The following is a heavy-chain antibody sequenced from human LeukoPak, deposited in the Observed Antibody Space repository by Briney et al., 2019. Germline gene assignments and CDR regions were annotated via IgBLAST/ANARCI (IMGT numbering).Heavy chain of an antibody. CDR2: ISWDGGST. V-gene: IGHV3-43D*03. Sequence: GGSLRLSCAASGFTFDDYAMHWVRQAPGKGLEWVSLISWDGGSTYYADSVKGRFTISRDNSKNSLYLQMNSLRAEDTALYYCAKLATQWELLGEFDYWGQGTLVTVSS. CDR3: AKLATQWELLGEFDY. J-gene: IGHJ4*02. CDR1: GFTFDDYA. D-gene: IGHD1-26*01.